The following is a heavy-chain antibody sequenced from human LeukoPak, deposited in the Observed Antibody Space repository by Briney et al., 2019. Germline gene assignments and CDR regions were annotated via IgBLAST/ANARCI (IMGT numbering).Heavy chain of an antibody. CDR1: GFTFSDYY. J-gene: IGHJ4*02. CDR2: IKQDGSEK. V-gene: IGHV3-7*01. CDR3: ARDIVGAIR. Sequence: PGGSLRLSCAASGFTFSDYYMSWIRQAPGKGLEWVANIKQDGSEKYYVDSVKGRFTISRDNAKNSLYLQMNSLRAEDTAVYYCARDIVGAIRWGQGTLVTVSS. D-gene: IGHD1-26*01.